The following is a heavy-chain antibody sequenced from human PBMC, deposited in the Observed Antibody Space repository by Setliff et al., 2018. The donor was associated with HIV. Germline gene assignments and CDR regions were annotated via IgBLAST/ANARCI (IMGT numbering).Heavy chain of an antibody. Sequence: GGSLRLSCAASGFTFSSFWMTWVRQAPGKGLEWVANIKYDGSESYYVDSVKGRFIASTDNARNSLFLEMNSLRAEDTAVYYCARAYNVYDYRFDSSGYDYWGQGTLVTVSS. CDR3: ARAYNVYDYRFDSSGYDY. CDR2: IKYDGSES. CDR1: GFTFSSFW. J-gene: IGHJ4*02. V-gene: IGHV3-7*03. D-gene: IGHD3-22*01.